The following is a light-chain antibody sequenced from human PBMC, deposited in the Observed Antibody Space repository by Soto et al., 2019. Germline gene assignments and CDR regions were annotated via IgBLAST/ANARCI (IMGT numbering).Light chain of an antibody. CDR2: GAS. J-gene: IGKJ1*01. Sequence: VVMTQSPASLSVSPGERVTLSCRASQSVGGDLAWFQQKPGQAPRLLISGASTRAAGIPDRFSGSGSGTEFTLTITSLQSDDFAAYYCQQYHQWPRTFGRGTKVDIK. CDR3: QQYHQWPRT. CDR1: QSVGGD. V-gene: IGKV3-15*01.